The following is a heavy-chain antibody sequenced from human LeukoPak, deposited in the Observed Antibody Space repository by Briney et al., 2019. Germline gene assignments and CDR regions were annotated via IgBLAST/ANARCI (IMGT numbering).Heavy chain of an antibody. J-gene: IGHJ2*01. Sequence: PGGSLRLSCAASGFTFSSYAMSWVRQAPGKGLDWVSAISGSGGNTYYADSVKGRFTISRDNSKNTLYLQMNSLRAQDTPVYYCAKEDYGDIYWYFDLWGRGTLVTVSS. V-gene: IGHV3-23*01. CDR1: GFTFSSYA. CDR3: AKEDYGDIYWYFDL. CDR2: ISGSGGNT. D-gene: IGHD4-17*01.